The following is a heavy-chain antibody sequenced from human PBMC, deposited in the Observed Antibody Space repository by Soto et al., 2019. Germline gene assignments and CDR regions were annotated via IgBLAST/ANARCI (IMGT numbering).Heavy chain of an antibody. CDR3: ARGYQAIVVVPAATYYYYGMDV. CDR1: GGSFSGYY. CDR2: ISHSGST. J-gene: IGHJ6*02. V-gene: IGHV4-34*01. D-gene: IGHD2-2*01. Sequence: PSETLSLTCAVYGGSFSGYYWSWIRQPPGTGLEWIGEISHSGSTNYTPSPKSRVTISVDTSKNQFSLKLSSVTAADTAVYYCARGYQAIVVVPAATYYYYGMDVWGQGTTVTVSS.